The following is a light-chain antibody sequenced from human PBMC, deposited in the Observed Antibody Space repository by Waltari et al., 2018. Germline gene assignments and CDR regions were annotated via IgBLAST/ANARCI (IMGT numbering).Light chain of an antibody. CDR2: YDD. CDR3: ASWDDDLSGVV. J-gene: IGLJ2*01. V-gene: IGLV1-36*01. Sequence: QSVLTQPPSVSEAPRQRVTISCSGIRSNIGNNAVNWYQQFPGRAPKLLIYYDDLLPSGVSDRFSGYKSGTSASLAISGLQSEDEAYYYCASWDDDLSGVVFGGGTKLTVL. CDR1: RSNIGNNA.